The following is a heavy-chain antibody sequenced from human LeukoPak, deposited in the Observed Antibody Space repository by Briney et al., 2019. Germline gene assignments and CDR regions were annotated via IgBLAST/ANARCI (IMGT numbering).Heavy chain of an antibody. CDR2: IYHSGST. V-gene: IGHV4-30-2*01. J-gene: IGHJ4*02. CDR1: GGSISSGGYY. CDR3: ARVRAARPGAFDY. Sequence: PSQTLSLTCTVSGGSISSGGYYWSWIRQPPGKGLEWIGYIYHSGSTYYNPSLKSRVTISVDRSKNQFSLKLSSVTAADTAVYYCARVRAARPGAFDYWGQGTLVTVSS. D-gene: IGHD6-6*01.